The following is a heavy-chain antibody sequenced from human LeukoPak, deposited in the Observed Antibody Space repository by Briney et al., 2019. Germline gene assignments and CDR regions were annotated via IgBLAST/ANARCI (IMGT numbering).Heavy chain of an antibody. CDR2: ISSSSRYI. J-gene: IGHJ6*03. D-gene: IGHD3-10*01. V-gene: IGHV3-21*01. CDR1: GFTFSSYS. Sequence: GGSLRLSCAASGFTFSSYSMNWVRQAPGKGLEWVSSISSSSRYIYYADSVKGRFTISRDNAKNSLYLQMNSLRAEDTAVYYCAKDRLGSGSYLYYYYYMDVWGKGTTVTVSS. CDR3: AKDRLGSGSYLYYYYYMDV.